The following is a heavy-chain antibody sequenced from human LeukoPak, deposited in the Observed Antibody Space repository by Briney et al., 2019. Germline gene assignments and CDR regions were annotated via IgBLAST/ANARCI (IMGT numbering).Heavy chain of an antibody. V-gene: IGHV3-33*01. Sequence: PGGSLRPSCAASGFTFSSYCMHWVRQPPGKGLEWVAVIWYDGSNKYYADSVKGRFTISRDNSKNTLYLQMNSLRAEDTAVYYCARGWPLDYWGQGTLVTVSS. J-gene: IGHJ4*02. CDR2: IWYDGSNK. D-gene: IGHD2-15*01. CDR1: GFTFSSYC. CDR3: ARGWPLDY.